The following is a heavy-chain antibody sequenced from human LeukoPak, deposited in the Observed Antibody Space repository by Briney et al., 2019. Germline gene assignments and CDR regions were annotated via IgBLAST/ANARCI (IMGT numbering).Heavy chain of an antibody. J-gene: IGHJ3*02. Sequence: GASVKVSCKASGGTFSSYAISWVRQAPGQGLEWMGGIIPIFGTANYAQKFQGRVTITTDESTSTAYMELSSLRSEDTAVYYCARDHEGRRAFDIWGQGTMVTVSS. CDR3: ARDHEGRRAFDI. CDR1: GGTFSSYA. CDR2: IIPIFGTA. D-gene: IGHD6-25*01. V-gene: IGHV1-69*05.